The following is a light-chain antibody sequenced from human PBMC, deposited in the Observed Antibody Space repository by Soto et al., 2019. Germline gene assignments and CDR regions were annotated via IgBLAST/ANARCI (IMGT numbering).Light chain of an antibody. CDR3: AAWDDSLTGWV. J-gene: IGLJ3*02. CDR1: TSNIGSNT. V-gene: IGLV1-44*01. Sequence: QSVLTQPPSASGTLGQRVTISCSGRTSNIGSNTVNWYQQLPGTAPKLLIYYNNQRPSGVPDRFSGSKSGTSASLAISGLQSEDEANYYCAAWDDSLTGWVFGGGTKLTVL. CDR2: YNN.